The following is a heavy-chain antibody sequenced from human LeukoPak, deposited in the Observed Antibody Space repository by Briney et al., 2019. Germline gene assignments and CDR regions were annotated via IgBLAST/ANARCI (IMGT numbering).Heavy chain of an antibody. V-gene: IGHV4-59*08. CDR2: IHYSGNT. J-gene: IGHJ4*02. Sequence: SETLSLTCTVSGGSISSDYWSWIRQPPGKGLEYIGFIHYSGNTNYNPSLKSRVTISIDTSKNQFSLKLSSVTAADTAVYHCVRLGKEVTYRAYYFNYWGQGTLVTVSS. CDR1: GGSISSDY. CDR3: VRLGKEVTYRAYYFNY. D-gene: IGHD5-18*01.